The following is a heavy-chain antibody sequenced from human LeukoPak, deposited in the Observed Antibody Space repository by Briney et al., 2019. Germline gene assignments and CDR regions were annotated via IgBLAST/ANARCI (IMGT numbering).Heavy chain of an antibody. CDR2: IHRSGST. Sequence: SETLSLTCTVSGGSISNYYWSWIRQPAGKGLECIGRIHRSGSTDYNPSLKSRVTMSVDTSKNQVSLKLSSVTAADTAVYYCARQRFRMITFGGVIVENWFDPWGQGTLVTVSS. CDR1: GGSISNYY. J-gene: IGHJ5*02. V-gene: IGHV4-4*07. D-gene: IGHD3-16*02. CDR3: ARQRFRMITFGGVIVENWFDP.